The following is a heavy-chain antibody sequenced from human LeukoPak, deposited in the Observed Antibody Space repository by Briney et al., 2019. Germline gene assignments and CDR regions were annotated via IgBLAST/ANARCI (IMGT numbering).Heavy chain of an antibody. CDR2: IYYSGST. J-gene: IGHJ3*02. CDR3: EYFDWLYAFDI. V-gene: IGHV4-39*01. D-gene: IGHD3-9*01. CDR1: GGSISSSSYY. Sequence: SETLSLTCTVSGGSISSSSYYWGWIRQPPGKGLEWIGSIYYSGSTYYNPSLKSRVTISVDTSKNQFSLKLSSVTAADTAVYYCEYFDWLYAFDIWGQGTMVTVSS.